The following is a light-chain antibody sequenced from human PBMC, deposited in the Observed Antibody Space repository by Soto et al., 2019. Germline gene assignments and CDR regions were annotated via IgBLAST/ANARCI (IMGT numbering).Light chain of an antibody. CDR1: SSNIGAGYA. J-gene: IGLJ2*01. CDR2: GNS. CDR3: QSYDSTLNVV. Sequence: QSVLTQPPSVSGAPGQRVTISCTGSSSNIGAGYAVHWYQQLPGTAPKLLIYGNSNRPSCVPDRFSGARSGTSASLAITGLQAEDAADYYCQSYDSTLNVVFGGGTKLTVL. V-gene: IGLV1-40*01.